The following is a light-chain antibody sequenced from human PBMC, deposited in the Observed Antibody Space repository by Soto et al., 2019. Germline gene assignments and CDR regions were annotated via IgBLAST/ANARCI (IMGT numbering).Light chain of an antibody. CDR2: EVS. CDR1: SSDVGGYNY. CDR3: SSSAGSNKV. J-gene: IGLJ2*01. V-gene: IGLV2-8*01. Sequence: QSVLTQPLSASGSPGQSVTISCTGTSSDVGGYNYVSWYQQHPGKAPKLMIYEVSKRPSGVPARFSGSQSGNTASLTVSGLQAEDAADYYSSSSAGSNKVFGGGTTVTVL.